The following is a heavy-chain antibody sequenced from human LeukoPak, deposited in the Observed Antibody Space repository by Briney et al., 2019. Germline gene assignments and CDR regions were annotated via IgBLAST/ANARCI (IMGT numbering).Heavy chain of an antibody. CDR3: ARARDYVWGSYRYWYFDL. V-gene: IGHV4-59*01. D-gene: IGHD3-16*02. J-gene: IGHJ2*01. CDR2: IYYSGST. CDR1: GGSISTYY. Sequence: PSETLSLTCTVTGGSISTYYWSWIRQPPGKGLEGMGYIYYSGSTNYNPSLKSRVTISVDTSNNQFSLKLSSVTAADTAVYYCARARDYVWGSYRYWYFDLWGRGTLVTVSS.